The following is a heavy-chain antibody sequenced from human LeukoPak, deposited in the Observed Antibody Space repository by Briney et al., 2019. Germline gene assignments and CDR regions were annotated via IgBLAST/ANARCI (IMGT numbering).Heavy chain of an antibody. V-gene: IGHV1-69*13. Sequence: GASVKVSCKASGGTFSSYAISWVRQAPGQVLEWMGGIIPIFGTANYAQKFQGRVTITADESTSTAYMELSSLRSEDTAVYYCARAEDSSSIDAFDIWGQGTMVTVSS. CDR3: ARAEDSSSIDAFDI. CDR1: GGTFSSYA. CDR2: IIPIFGTA. J-gene: IGHJ3*02. D-gene: IGHD6-13*01.